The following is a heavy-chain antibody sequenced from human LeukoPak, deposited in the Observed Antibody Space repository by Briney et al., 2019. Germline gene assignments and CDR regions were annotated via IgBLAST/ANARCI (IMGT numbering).Heavy chain of an antibody. CDR2: ISYDGNNK. CDR1: GFTFSTYA. D-gene: IGHD3-9*01. Sequence: TGGSLRLSCAASGFTFSTYAMHWVRQASGKGLEWVAVISYDGNNKYYADSVKGRFTISRDNAKNSLYLQMNSLRAEDTAVYYCARNSLRYLDYWGQGTLVTVSS. CDR3: ARNSLRYLDY. V-gene: IGHV3-30-3*01. J-gene: IGHJ4*02.